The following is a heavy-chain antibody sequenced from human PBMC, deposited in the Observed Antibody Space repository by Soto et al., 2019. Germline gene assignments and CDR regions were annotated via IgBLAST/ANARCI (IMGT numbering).Heavy chain of an antibody. V-gene: IGHV1-69*13. CDR3: ARARGYSYEVGYGMDV. D-gene: IGHD5-18*01. CDR1: GGTFSSYA. J-gene: IGHJ6*02. Sequence: GASVKVSCKASGGTFSSYAISWVRQAPGQGLEWMGGIIPIFGTANYAQKFQGRVTITADESTSTAYMELSSLRSEDTAVYYCARARGYSYEVGYGMDVWGQGTTVTVSS. CDR2: IIPIFGTA.